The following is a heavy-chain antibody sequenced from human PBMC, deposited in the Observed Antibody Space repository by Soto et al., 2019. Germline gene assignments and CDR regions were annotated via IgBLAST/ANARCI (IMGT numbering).Heavy chain of an antibody. Sequence: SVKVSCKASGGTFSSYAISWVRQAPGLGLEWVGGIIPIFGTANYAQKFQGRVTITADESTSTSYMEVNNLRSEDTAVYYCAKVRYSSPMGYYYGMDVWGQGTTVTVSS. D-gene: IGHD6-19*01. CDR1: GGTFSSYA. CDR3: AKVRYSSPMGYYYGMDV. CDR2: IIPIFGTA. J-gene: IGHJ6*02. V-gene: IGHV1-69*13.